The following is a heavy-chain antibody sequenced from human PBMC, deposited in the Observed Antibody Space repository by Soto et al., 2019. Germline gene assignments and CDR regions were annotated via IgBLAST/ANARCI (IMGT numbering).Heavy chain of an antibody. CDR1: RGTFSSYP. J-gene: IGHJ5*02. CDR2: IIPFSGTV. D-gene: IGHD3-10*01. CDR3: ASSPVRWFDP. V-gene: IGHV1-69*06. Sequence: QEQLVQSGAEVKKPGSSVKVSCKASRGTFSSYPLSWLRQAAGQGLEWMGEIIPFSGTVKYAQKFQGRVTVTADKSTSTAYVELNSLRSDDTAVYYCASSPVRWFDPWGQGTLVTVSS.